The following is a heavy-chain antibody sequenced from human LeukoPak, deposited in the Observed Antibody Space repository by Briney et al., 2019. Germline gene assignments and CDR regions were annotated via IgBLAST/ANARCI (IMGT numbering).Heavy chain of an antibody. J-gene: IGHJ4*02. CDR2: INSDGSST. Sequence: GGSLRLSCAASGFTFSNYWMHWVRQAPGKGLVWVSRINSDGSSTTSADSVKGRFTISGDNAKNTLYLQMNSLRAEDTAVYYCAKGGATVIDYWGQGTLVTVSS. CDR3: AKGGATVIDY. D-gene: IGHD4-17*01. V-gene: IGHV3-74*01. CDR1: GFTFSNYW.